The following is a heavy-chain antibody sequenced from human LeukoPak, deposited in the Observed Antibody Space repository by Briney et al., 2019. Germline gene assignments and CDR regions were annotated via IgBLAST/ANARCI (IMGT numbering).Heavy chain of an antibody. CDR3: ARVRGGSGRSYAADAFDI. Sequence: PGGSLRLSCAASGFTFSHYWMHWVRQAPGKGLVWVSRIYNDGSSTSYADSVKGRFTISRDNAKSTLYLQMNSPRAEDTAVYYCARVRGGSGRSYAADAFDIWGQGTMVTVSS. CDR1: GFTFSHYW. D-gene: IGHD1-26*01. J-gene: IGHJ3*02. V-gene: IGHV3-74*01. CDR2: IYNDGSST.